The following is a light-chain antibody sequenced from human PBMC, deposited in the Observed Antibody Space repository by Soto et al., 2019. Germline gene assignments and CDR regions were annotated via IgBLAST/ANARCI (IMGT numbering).Light chain of an antibody. V-gene: IGKV4-1*01. CDR2: WAS. J-gene: IGKJ5*01. Sequence: DIVMTQSPDSLAVSLGERATINCKSSQSVLYSSNNKNFLAWYQQKPAQPPKLLIYWASTRESGVPDRFSGSGAGTDCTLPITSLQAEDVEVDYCRQYLHTPRTFGQGTRLEIK. CDR3: RQYLHTPRT. CDR1: QSVLYSSNNKNF.